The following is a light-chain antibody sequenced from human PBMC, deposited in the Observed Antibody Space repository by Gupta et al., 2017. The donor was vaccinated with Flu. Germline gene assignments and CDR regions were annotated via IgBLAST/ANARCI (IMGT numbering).Light chain of an antibody. CDR3: SSDAGSDNLL. CDR1: SSDVGGYKY. V-gene: IGLV2-8*01. CDR2: EVS. J-gene: IGLJ3*02. Sequence: SVTISCTGTSSDVGGYKYVSWYQHHPDKAHKLMIYEVSKRPAGVPDRFSGSKSGNTASLTVSVLQPEEEADYYCSSDAGSDNLLFGGGTKLTVL.